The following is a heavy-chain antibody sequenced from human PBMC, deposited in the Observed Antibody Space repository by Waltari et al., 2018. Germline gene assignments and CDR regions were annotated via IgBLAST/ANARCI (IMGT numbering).Heavy chain of an antibody. CDR2: IYYSGST. Sequence: QLQLQESGPGLVKPSETLSLTCTVSGGSISSSSYYWGWIRQPPGKGLEWIGSIYYSGSTYYNPSLKSRVTISVDTSKNHFSLKLSSVTAADTAVYYCARVRAAAGTNCGMDVWGQGTTVTVSS. J-gene: IGHJ6*02. CDR3: ARVRAAAGTNCGMDV. CDR1: GGSISSSSYY. D-gene: IGHD6-13*01. V-gene: IGHV4-39*07.